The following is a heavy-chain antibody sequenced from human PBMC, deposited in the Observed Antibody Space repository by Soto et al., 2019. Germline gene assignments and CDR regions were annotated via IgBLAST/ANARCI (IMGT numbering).Heavy chain of an antibody. CDR3: ARGYSTDCSTGVCSFFSDHGMGV. V-gene: IGHV1-2*04. D-gene: IGHD2-8*01. CDR1: GYSFTDYH. Sequence: ASVKVSCKASGYSFTDYHIHWVRQAPGQGLEWLGRINPKSGGTSTAQKFQGWVTMTTDTSISTASMELTRLTSDDPAIYYSARGYSTDCSTGVCSFFSDHGMGVWGQGTPVTVSS. CDR2: INPKSGGT. J-gene: IGHJ6*02.